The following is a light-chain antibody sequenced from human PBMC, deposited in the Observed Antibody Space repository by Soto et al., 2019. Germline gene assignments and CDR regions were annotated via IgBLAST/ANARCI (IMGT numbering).Light chain of an antibody. Sequence: PGEEATLSCRASQSVSNNFLAWYQQNPGQTPRLLIYGAFTRATGIPDRISGSGSGTDFTLTIGRLQPEDFAVYYCQQYSSSPYTLGHGTKLEI. CDR3: QQYSSSPYT. V-gene: IGKV3-20*01. CDR2: GAF. CDR1: QSVSNNF. J-gene: IGKJ2*01.